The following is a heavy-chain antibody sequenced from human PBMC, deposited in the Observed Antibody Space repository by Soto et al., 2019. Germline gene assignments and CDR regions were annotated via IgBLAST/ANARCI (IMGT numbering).Heavy chain of an antibody. CDR2: IYYSGRT. J-gene: IGHJ3*02. D-gene: IGHD3-3*01. Sequence: QVQLQESGPGLVKPSQTLSLTCTVSGGSISSGGYYWSWIRQHPGKGLEWIGYIYYSGRTYYNPSLKSRVTISVDTSKNQFSLKLSSVTAADTAVYYCARGLTIFGVVLAFDIWGQGTMDTVSS. CDR1: GGSISSGGYY. CDR3: ARGLTIFGVVLAFDI. V-gene: IGHV4-31*03.